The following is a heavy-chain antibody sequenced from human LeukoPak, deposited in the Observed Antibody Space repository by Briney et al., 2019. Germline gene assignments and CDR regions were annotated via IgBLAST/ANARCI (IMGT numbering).Heavy chain of an antibody. J-gene: IGHJ4*02. CDR1: GYTFISYD. V-gene: IGHV1-8*01. Sequence: ASVKVSCKASGYTFISYDINWVRRATGQGLEWMGWMNINSGYTGYAQKFQGRVTMTRDTSLSTAYMELSSLTSEDTAVYYCTRNVVATTNYDYWGQGTLVTVSS. D-gene: IGHD5-12*01. CDR2: MNINSGYT. CDR3: TRNVVATTNYDY.